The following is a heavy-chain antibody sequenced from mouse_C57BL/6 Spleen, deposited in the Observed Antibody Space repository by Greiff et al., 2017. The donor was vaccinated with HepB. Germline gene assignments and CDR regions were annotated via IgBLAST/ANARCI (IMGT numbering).Heavy chain of an antibody. D-gene: IGHD1-1*01. Sequence: EVKLQQSGPGLAKPSQTLSLTCSVTGYSITSDYWNWIRKFPGNKLEYMGYISYSGSTYYNPSLKSRISITRDTSKKQYYLQLNSVTTEDTATYYCASGGYGLYWYFDVWGTGTTVTVSS. V-gene: IGHV3-8*01. CDR3: ASGGYGLYWYFDV. J-gene: IGHJ1*03. CDR1: GYSITSDY. CDR2: ISYSGST.